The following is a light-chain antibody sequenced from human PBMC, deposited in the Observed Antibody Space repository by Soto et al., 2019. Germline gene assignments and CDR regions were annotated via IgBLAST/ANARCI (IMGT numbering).Light chain of an antibody. CDR3: QQYGSSPGT. CDR2: GAS. V-gene: IGKV3-20*01. Sequence: EIVLRQSPGTLSLYPGERGTLSCRASQSVGSSQLAWYQQKPGQAPRLLIYGASTRATGTPDRFSGSGSGTDFTLTISRLEPEDFAVYYCQQYGSSPGTFGQRTRLEI. CDR1: QSVGSSQ. J-gene: IGKJ5*01.